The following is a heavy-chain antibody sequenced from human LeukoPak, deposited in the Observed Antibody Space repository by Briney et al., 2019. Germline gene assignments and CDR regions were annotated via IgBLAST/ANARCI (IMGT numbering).Heavy chain of an antibody. D-gene: IGHD3-22*01. CDR3: ARHSSGYYLYYFDY. Sequence: SETLSLTCTVSGGSISRSDYYWGWIRQPPGKGLEWIGSISHTGSTYHNPSLKSRVTITVDTPKNQFSLMLNSVTAADTAVYYCARHSSGYYLYYFDYWGQGTLVTVSS. CDR2: ISHTGST. CDR1: GGSISRSDYY. J-gene: IGHJ4*02. V-gene: IGHV4-39*01.